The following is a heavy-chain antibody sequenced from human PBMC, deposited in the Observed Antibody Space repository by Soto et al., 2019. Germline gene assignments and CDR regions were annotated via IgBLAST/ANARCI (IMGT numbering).Heavy chain of an antibody. J-gene: IGHJ4*02. D-gene: IGHD3-22*01. V-gene: IGHV3-30*18. Sequence: GGSLRLSCAVSGFTFSSYGMHCVRQAPGKGLEWVAVISYDGSNKYYADSVKGRFTISRDNSKNTLYLQMNSLRAEDTAVYYCAKIGYDSSSPFDYWGQGTLVTVSS. CDR1: GFTFSSYG. CDR3: AKIGYDSSSPFDY. CDR2: ISYDGSNK.